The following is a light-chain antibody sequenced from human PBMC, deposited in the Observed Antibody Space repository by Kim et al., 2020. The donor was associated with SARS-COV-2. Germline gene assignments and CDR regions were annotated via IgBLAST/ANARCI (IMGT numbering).Light chain of an antibody. Sequence: GQSITISCTRTSSDVGGYNYVSWYQQHPGKAPKLMIYYVSKRPSGVSNRFSGSKSGNTASLTISGLQAEDEADYYCSSYTSSSTYVFGTGTKVTVL. CDR1: SSDVGGYNY. J-gene: IGLJ1*01. V-gene: IGLV2-14*04. CDR2: YVS. CDR3: SSYTSSSTYV.